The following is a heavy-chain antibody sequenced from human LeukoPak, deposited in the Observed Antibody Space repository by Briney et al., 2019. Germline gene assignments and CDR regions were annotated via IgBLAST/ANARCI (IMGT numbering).Heavy chain of an antibody. D-gene: IGHD4-17*01. J-gene: IGHJ6*02. CDR2: INPNSGGT. Sequence: GASVKVSCKASGYTFTGYYMHWVRQAPGQGLEWMGWINPNSGGTNYAQKFQGRVTMTRDTSISTAYMELSRLRSDDTAVYYCARDVATVTKYYYYGMDVWGQGTTVTVSS. CDR1: GYTFTGYY. V-gene: IGHV1-2*02. CDR3: ARDVATVTKYYYYGMDV.